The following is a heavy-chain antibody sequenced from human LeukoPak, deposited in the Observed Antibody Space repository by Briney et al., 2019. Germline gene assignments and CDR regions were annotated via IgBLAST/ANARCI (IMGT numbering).Heavy chain of an antibody. V-gene: IGHV1-24*01. D-gene: IGHD3-10*01. Sequence: ASVKVSCKVSGYTHTELSMHWVRQAPGKGLEWMGGFDPEDGETIYAQKFQGRVTMTEDTSTDTAYMELSSLRSEDTAVYYCATNGITMVRGVTYGYWGQGTLVTVSS. J-gene: IGHJ4*02. CDR2: FDPEDGET. CDR1: GYTHTELS. CDR3: ATNGITMVRGVTYGY.